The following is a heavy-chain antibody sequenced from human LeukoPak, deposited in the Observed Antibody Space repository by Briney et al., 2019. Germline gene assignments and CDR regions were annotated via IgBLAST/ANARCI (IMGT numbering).Heavy chain of an antibody. V-gene: IGHV3-7*01. Sequence: PGGSLRLSCAASGFTFSSYWMTWVRQAPGKGLEWVANINQDGAEKYYVDSVKGRFTISRDNAKNSLYLQMHSLRAEDTAVYHCATGIGSGWSRLDAFHVWGQGTMVTVSS. CDR1: GFTFSSYW. CDR2: INQDGAEK. D-gene: IGHD6-19*01. CDR3: ATGIGSGWSRLDAFHV. J-gene: IGHJ3*01.